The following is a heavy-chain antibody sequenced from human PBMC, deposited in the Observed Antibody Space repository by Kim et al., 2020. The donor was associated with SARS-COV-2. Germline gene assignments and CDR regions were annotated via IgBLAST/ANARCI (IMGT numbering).Heavy chain of an antibody. CDR3: ATGIAASGYYYYYGMDV. D-gene: IGHD6-13*01. V-gene: IGHV1-24*01. Sequence: ASVKVSCKVSGYTLTELSMHWVRQAPGKGLEWMGGFDPEDGETIYAQKFQGRVTMTEDTSTDPAYMELSSLRSEDTAVYYCATGIAASGYYYYYGMDVWGQGTTVTVSS. J-gene: IGHJ6*02. CDR2: FDPEDGET. CDR1: GYTLTELS.